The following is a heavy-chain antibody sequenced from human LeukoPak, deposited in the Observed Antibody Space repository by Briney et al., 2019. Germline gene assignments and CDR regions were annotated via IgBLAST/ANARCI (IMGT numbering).Heavy chain of an antibody. D-gene: IGHD3-10*01. CDR1: GGSISSYY. J-gene: IGHJ4*02. CDR3: ARQRLLWFGESNSGLDY. Sequence: SETLSLTCTVSGGSISSYYWNWIRQPPGKGLEWIGYSYYSGSTNYNPSLKSRVTMSVDTSKNQFSLKLTSVTAADTAVYYCARQRLLWFGESNSGLDYWGQGTLVTVSS. V-gene: IGHV4-59*08. CDR2: SYYSGST.